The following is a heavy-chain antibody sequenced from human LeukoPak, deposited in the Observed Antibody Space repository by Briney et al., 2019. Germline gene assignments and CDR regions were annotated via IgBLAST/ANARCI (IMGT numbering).Heavy chain of an antibody. D-gene: IGHD3-22*01. J-gene: IGHJ1*01. Sequence: PSETLSLTCTVSGGSISSSSSYWGWIRQPPGKGLEWIGSIYYSGSTNYNPSLKSRVTISVDTSKNQFSLKLSSVTAADTAVYYCARQDYYDSSGWARYFQHWGQGTLVTVSS. CDR3: ARQDYYDSSGWARYFQH. CDR1: GGSISSSSSY. V-gene: IGHV4-39*01. CDR2: IYYSGST.